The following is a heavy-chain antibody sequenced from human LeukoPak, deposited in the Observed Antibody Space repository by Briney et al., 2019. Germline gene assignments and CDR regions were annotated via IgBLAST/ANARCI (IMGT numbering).Heavy chain of an antibody. CDR2: IYHSGST. J-gene: IGHJ4*02. CDR3: ARGQYTFDY. Sequence: PSETLSLTCVVSGVSISSGYYSPNWNWIRQPPGKGLEKIGWIYHSGSTSYNPSLKSRVTISVDWSKNQFSLKLTSVTAADTAVYYCARGQYTFDYWGQGTLVTVSS. D-gene: IGHD4-11*01. CDR1: GVSISSGYYS. V-gene: IGHV4-30-2*01.